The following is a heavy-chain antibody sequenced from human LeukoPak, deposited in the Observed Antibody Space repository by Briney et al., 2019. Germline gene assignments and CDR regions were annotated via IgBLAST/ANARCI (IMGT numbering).Heavy chain of an antibody. CDR1: GFTFSTYW. CDR2: IKQDGTDK. Sequence: GGSLRLSCAGSGFTFSTYWMSWVRQAPGKGLDWVANIKQDGTDKYYVDSVKGRFTISRDNAKNLLYLQMNSLRAEDTAVYYCARDFNWAFDFWGQGILVTVSS. CDR3: ARDFNWAFDF. V-gene: IGHV3-7*01. D-gene: IGHD1-1*01. J-gene: IGHJ4*02.